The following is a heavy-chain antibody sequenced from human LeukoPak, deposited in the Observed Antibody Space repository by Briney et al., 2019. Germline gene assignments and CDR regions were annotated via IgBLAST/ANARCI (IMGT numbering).Heavy chain of an antibody. CDR1: GFTFSNYV. D-gene: IGHD2-21*02. CDR3: ARIPSGYCGGDCYFDY. Sequence: GGSLRLSCAASGFTFSNYVMSWVRQAPGKGLEWVSAISGSGGSTYYADSVKGRFTISRDNSKNTLYLQMNSLRAEDTAVYYCARIPSGYCGGDCYFDYCRQGSLVTVSS. J-gene: IGHJ4*02. CDR2: ISGSGGST. V-gene: IGHV3-23*01.